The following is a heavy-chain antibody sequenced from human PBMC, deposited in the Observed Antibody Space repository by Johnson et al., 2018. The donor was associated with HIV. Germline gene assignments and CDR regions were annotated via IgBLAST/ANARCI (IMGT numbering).Heavy chain of an antibody. CDR3: AKGKDSSSSYALDI. CDR1: GFTFSSHW. CDR2: IKTDGSEK. D-gene: IGHD6-13*01. V-gene: IGHV3-7*01. Sequence: VQLVESGGGLVQPGGSLRLSCAVSGFTFSSHWMTWVRRAPGKGLEWVANIKTDGSEKYYADSVKGRFTIARDNSKNTLYRQMISLRAEDTAVYYCAKGKDSSSSYALDIWGQGTMVTVSS. J-gene: IGHJ3*02.